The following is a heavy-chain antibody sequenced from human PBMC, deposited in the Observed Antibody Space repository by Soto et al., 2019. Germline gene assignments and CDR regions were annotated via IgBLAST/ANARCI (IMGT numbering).Heavy chain of an antibody. CDR1: GFTFSSYG. V-gene: IGHV3-30*18. Sequence: GGSLRLSCAASGFTFSSYGMHWVRQAPGKGLEWVAVIPYDGSNKYYADSVKGRFTISRDNSKNTLYLQMNSLRAEDTAVYYCAKTKKGEHSSSPYYYYYGMDVWGQGTTVTVSS. J-gene: IGHJ6*02. CDR2: IPYDGSNK. D-gene: IGHD6-6*01. CDR3: AKTKKGEHSSSPYYYYYGMDV.